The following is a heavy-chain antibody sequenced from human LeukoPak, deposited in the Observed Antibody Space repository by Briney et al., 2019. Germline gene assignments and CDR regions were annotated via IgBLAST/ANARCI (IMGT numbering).Heavy chain of an antibody. CDR2: IYDSGST. J-gene: IGHJ2*01. CDR3: ARVRAGQLKVGQLRIGTYFDL. D-gene: IGHD6-6*01. V-gene: IGHV4-30-4*01. CDR1: GASIRSGDYY. Sequence: PSQTLSLTCTVSGASIRSGDYYWSWIRQPPGKGLEWIGYIYDSGSTYYNPSLKSRVTISVDTSKNQFSLKLSSVTAADTAVYYCARVRAGQLKVGQLRIGTYFDLWGRGTLVTVSS.